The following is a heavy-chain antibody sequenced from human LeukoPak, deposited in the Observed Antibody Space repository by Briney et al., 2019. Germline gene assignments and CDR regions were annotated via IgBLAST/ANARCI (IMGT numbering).Heavy chain of an antibody. CDR2: INHSGST. J-gene: IGHJ4*02. V-gene: IGHV4-34*01. D-gene: IGHD3-22*01. CDR1: GGSFSGYY. Sequence: SETLSLTCAVYGGSFSGYYWSWIRQPPGKGLEWIGEINHSGSTNYNPSLKSRVTISVDTSKNQFSLKLSSVTAADTAVYYCARDGLYSYGYSYFDYWGQGTLVTVSP. CDR3: ARDGLYSYGYSYFDY.